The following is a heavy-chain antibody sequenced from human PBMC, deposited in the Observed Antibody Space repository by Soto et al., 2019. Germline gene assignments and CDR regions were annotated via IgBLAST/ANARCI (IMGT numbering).Heavy chain of an antibody. CDR2: INPNSGGT. D-gene: IGHD3-9*01. Sequence: SVKVSCKASGYTFTGYYMHWVRQAPGQGLEWMGWINPNSGGTNYAQKFQGWVTMTRDTSISTAYMELSRLRSDDTAVYYCAGENYDILTGYYNHYGMDVWGQGTTVTVSS. V-gene: IGHV1-2*04. J-gene: IGHJ6*02. CDR3: AGENYDILTGYYNHYGMDV. CDR1: GYTFTGYY.